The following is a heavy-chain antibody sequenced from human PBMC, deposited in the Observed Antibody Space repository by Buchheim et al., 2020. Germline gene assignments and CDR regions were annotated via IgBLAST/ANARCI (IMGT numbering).Heavy chain of an antibody. CDR2: ISGSGGST. V-gene: IGHV3-23*01. Sequence: EVQLLESGGGLVQPGGSLRLSCAASGFTFSSYAMSWVRQAPGKGLEWVSAISGSGGSTYYADSVKGRFTISRDNSKNKQYLQMNSLRAEDTAVYYCAKEGYSSGWYGMYYFDYWGQGTL. D-gene: IGHD6-19*01. CDR3: AKEGYSSGWYGMYYFDY. J-gene: IGHJ4*02. CDR1: GFTFSSYA.